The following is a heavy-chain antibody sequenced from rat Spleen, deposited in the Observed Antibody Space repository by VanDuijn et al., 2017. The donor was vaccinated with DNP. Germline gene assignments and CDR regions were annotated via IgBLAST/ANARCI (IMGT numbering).Heavy chain of an antibody. CDR1: GFTFSNYD. Sequence: EVQLVESGGGLVQPGRSMKLSCAASGFTFSNYDMAWVRQAPTKGLEWVATIIYDGSSIYYRDSVKGRFTISRDNGKSTLYLQMDSLRSEDTATYYCARQELRRTYWFAYWGQGTLVTVSS. V-gene: IGHV5-29*01. D-gene: IGHD1-11*01. CDR3: ARQELRRTYWFAY. J-gene: IGHJ3*01. CDR2: IIYDGSSI.